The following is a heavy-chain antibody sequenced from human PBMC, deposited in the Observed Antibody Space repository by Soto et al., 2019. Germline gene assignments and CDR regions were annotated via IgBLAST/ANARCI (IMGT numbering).Heavy chain of an antibody. D-gene: IGHD3-3*01. J-gene: IGHJ6*02. Sequence: ASVKVSCKASENTFTKYSVHWVRQAPGQRLEWMGWISGDNADTGYSQKFQGRVTITRDTSASTTFMELNNLTSEDTDVYYCARLEIFGTLSTNYYYHGMDVWGRGTTVTVSS. CDR1: ENTFTKYS. CDR3: ARLEIFGTLSTNYYYHGMDV. CDR2: ISGDNADT. V-gene: IGHV1-3*01.